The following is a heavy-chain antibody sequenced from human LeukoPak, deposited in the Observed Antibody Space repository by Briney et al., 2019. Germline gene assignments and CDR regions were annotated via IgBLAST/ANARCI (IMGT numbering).Heavy chain of an antibody. CDR2: THYSGSS. V-gene: IGHV4-30-4*01. Sequence: SETLSLTCTVSGASISSDDYYWSWIRQPPGKGLKWIAYTHYSGSSFYNPSLKSRITISVDTSKNQFSLRLSSVTAADTAVYYCAREDPDRKIDYWGQGTLVTVSS. CDR1: GASISSDDYY. D-gene: IGHD1-14*01. J-gene: IGHJ4*02. CDR3: AREDPDRKIDY.